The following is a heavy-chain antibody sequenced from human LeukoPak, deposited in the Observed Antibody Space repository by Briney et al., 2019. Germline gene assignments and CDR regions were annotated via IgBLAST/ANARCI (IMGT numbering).Heavy chain of an antibody. D-gene: IGHD4/OR15-4a*01. CDR1: GFTFSSYW. V-gene: IGHV4-4*02. CDR2: IYHSGST. CDR3: ARVDANAQRSYYYGMDV. Sequence: GSLRLSCAASGFTFSSYWMSWVRQPPGKGLEWIGEIYHSGSTNYNPSLKSRVTISVDKSKNQFSLKLSSVTAADTAVYYCARVDANAQRSYYYGMDVWGKGTTVTVSS. J-gene: IGHJ6*04.